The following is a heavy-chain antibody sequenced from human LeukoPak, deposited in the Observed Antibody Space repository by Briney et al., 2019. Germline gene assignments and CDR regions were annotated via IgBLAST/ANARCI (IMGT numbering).Heavy chain of an antibody. CDR2: ISGSGGST. V-gene: IGHV3-23*01. J-gene: IGHJ4*02. CDR3: AKDRLGAMMYFDF. D-gene: IGHD1-26*01. Sequence: GGSLRLSCEASGFTFSTYGMSWVRQAPGKGLEWVSAISGSGGSTYYADSVKGRVTISRDNSKNTLYLQVNRLRVEDTAVYYCAKDRLGAMMYFDFWGQGTLVTVSS. CDR1: GFTFSTYG.